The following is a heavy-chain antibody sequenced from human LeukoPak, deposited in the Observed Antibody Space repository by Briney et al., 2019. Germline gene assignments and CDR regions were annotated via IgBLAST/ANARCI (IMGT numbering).Heavy chain of an antibody. CDR3: ARDIGSYSFYYYGMDV. CDR2: IIPIFGTA. D-gene: IGHD1-26*01. Sequence: SVKVSCKASGGTFSSYAISWVRQAPGQGLEWMGGIIPIFGTANYAQKFQGRVTITADESTSTAYMELSSLRSDDTAVYYCARDIGSYSFYYYGMDVWGQGTTVTVSS. CDR1: GGTFSSYA. J-gene: IGHJ6*02. V-gene: IGHV1-69*13.